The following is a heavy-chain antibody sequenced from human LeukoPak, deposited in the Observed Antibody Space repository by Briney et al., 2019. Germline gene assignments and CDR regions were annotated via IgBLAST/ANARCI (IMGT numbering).Heavy chain of an antibody. CDR2: INHSGST. J-gene: IGHJ5*02. V-gene: IGHV4-34*01. Sequence: KPSETLSLTCAVYGGSFSGYYWSWIRQPPGKGLEWIGEINHSGSTNYNPSLKSRVTISVDTSKNQFSLKLSSATAADTAVYYCARGVRRYCSSTSCYFFSRWFDPWGQGTLVTVSS. CDR1: GGSFSGYY. D-gene: IGHD2-2*01. CDR3: ARGVRRYCSSTSCYFFSRWFDP.